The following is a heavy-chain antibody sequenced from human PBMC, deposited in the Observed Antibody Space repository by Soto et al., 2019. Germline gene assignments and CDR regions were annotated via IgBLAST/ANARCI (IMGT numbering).Heavy chain of an antibody. CDR2: INHSGST. Sequence: SETLSLTCAVYGGSFSGYYWSWIRQPPGKGLEWIGEINHSGSTNYNPSLKSRVTISVDTSKNQFSLKLSSVTAADTAVYYCARGKLSDYVWGSYRYHFDYWGQGTAVTVSS. V-gene: IGHV4-34*01. CDR3: ARGKLSDYVWGSYRYHFDY. D-gene: IGHD3-16*02. CDR1: GGSFSGYY. J-gene: IGHJ4*02.